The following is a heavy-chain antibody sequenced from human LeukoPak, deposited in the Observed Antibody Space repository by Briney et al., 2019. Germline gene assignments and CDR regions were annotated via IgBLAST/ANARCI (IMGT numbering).Heavy chain of an antibody. CDR3: ASGTLWYYYGMDV. V-gene: IGHV5-51*01. CDR1: GYSFTSYW. CDR2: IYPGDSDT. Sequence: GESLKISCKGSGYSFTSYWISWVRQMPGKGLEWMGIIYPGDSDTRYSPSFQGQVTISADKSISTAYLQWSSLKASDTAMYYCASGTLWYYYGMDVWGQGTTVTVSS. J-gene: IGHJ6*02. D-gene: IGHD3-10*01.